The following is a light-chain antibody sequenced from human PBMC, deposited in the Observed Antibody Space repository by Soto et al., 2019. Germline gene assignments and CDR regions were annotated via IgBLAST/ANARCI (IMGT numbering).Light chain of an antibody. CDR3: CSYAGRYAYV. V-gene: IGLV2-11*01. CDR2: DVS. Sequence: QSVLTQPRSVSGSPGQSVTMSCTGTSSDVGGFNYVSWYQQHPGKAPKLMIYDVSKRPSGVPDRFSGSKSDNTASLTISGLQAEDDVDYYCCSYAGRYAYVFGTGTKVTV. J-gene: IGLJ1*01. CDR1: SSDVGGFNY.